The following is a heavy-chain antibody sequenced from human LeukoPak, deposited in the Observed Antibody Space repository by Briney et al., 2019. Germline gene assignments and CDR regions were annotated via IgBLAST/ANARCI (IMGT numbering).Heavy chain of an antibody. CDR3: VSGYTSRGDY. CDR1: GFTFSSYW. J-gene: IGHJ4*02. Sequence: GGSLRLSCAASGFTFSSYWMHWVRQAPGKGLVWVSGINHDGSTTPYSDSVKGRFTISRDNAKNMMYLQMSSLRVEDTAVYYCVSGYTSRGDYWGQGTLVTVSS. D-gene: IGHD5-18*01. V-gene: IGHV3-74*01. CDR2: INHDGSTT.